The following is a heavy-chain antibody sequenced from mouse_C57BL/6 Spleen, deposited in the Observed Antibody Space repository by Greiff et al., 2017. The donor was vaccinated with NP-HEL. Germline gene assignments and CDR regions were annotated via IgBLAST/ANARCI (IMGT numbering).Heavy chain of an antibody. V-gene: IGHV5-17*01. CDR3: ARLEDYYAMDY. CDR1: GFTFSDYG. CDR2: ISSGSSTI. Sequence: EVHLVESGGGLVKPGGSLKLSCAASGFTFSDYGMHWVRQAPEKGLEWVAYISSGSSTIYYADTVKGRFTISRDNAKNTLFLQMTSLRSEDTAMYYCARLEDYYAMDYWGQGTSVTVSS. J-gene: IGHJ4*01.